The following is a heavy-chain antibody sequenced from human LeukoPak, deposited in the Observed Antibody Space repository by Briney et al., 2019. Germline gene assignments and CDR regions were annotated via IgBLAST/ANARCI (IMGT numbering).Heavy chain of an antibody. CDR3: SRNADHDW. CDR2: IKRQSEGCAK. J-gene: IGHJ4*02. V-gene: IGHV3-15*01. D-gene: IGHD1-14*01. CDR1: GFTFSDAW. Sequence: GGSLRLSCAGSGFTFSDAWFNWVRQTPEKGLEWLARIKRQSEGCAKDYAAPVKGRFTISRDDSKSTVYLQMNSLEIEDTAVYFCSRNADHDWWGRGTVVTVSS.